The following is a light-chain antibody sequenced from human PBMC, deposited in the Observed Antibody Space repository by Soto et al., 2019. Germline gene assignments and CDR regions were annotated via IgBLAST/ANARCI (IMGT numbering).Light chain of an antibody. CDR3: QQYGSSPST. CDR1: QSVSSSY. J-gene: IGKJ5*01. V-gene: IGKV3-20*01. Sequence: ERATLSYKASQSVSSSYLAWYQQKPGQAPRLLFYGASSRATGIPDRFSGSGSGTDFTLTISRLEPEDPAVYYWQQYGSSPSTFGQGTRLEIK. CDR2: GAS.